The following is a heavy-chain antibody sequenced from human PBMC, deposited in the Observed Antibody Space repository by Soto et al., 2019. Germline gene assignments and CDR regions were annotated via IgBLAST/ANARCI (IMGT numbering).Heavy chain of an antibody. CDR2: INPSGGST. V-gene: IGHV1-46*01. CDR1: GYTFTSYY. Sequence: ASVKLSCKASGYTFTSYYMHWVRQAPGQGLEWMGIINPSGGSTSYAQKFQGRVTMTRDTSTSTVYMELSSLRSEDTAVYYCARAYYYDSSGYSYFDYWGQGTLVTVSS. D-gene: IGHD3-22*01. J-gene: IGHJ4*02. CDR3: ARAYYYDSSGYSYFDY.